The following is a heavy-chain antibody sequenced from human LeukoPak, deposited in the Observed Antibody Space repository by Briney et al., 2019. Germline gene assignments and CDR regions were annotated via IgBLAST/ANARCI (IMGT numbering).Heavy chain of an antibody. Sequence: GGSLSLSCVASGVTFSSYEMNWVRQAPGEGLEWGSCIHNGGSSTYYADSVKGRFTISRDNGKNSLHLQMNSLRVEDTAVYYCARWTRVTNSSLWYFDLWGRGTLVTVSS. CDR1: GVTFSSYE. CDR2: IHNGGSST. D-gene: IGHD2-21*02. CDR3: ARWTRVTNSSLWYFDL. V-gene: IGHV3-48*03. J-gene: IGHJ2*01.